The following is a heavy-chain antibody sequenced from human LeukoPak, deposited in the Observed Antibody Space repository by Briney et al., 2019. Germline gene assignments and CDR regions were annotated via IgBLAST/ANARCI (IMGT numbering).Heavy chain of an antibody. V-gene: IGHV3-53*01. J-gene: IGHJ4*02. D-gene: IGHD6-13*01. CDR1: EFTVSRNY. CDR3: AREEGSSWSTDY. CDR2: IYSNNST. Sequence: PGGSLRLSCAASEFTVSRNYMSWVRQAPGKGLEWVSVIYSNNSTYYAASVKGRFTISRDNSKNTLYLQMNSLRVEDTAVYYCAREEGSSWSTDYWGQGTLVTVSS.